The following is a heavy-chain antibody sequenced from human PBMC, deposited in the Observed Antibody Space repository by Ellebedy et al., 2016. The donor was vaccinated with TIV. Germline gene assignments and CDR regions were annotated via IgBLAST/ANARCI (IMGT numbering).Heavy chain of an antibody. Sequence: PSETLSLTCTVSGDSISSSVYYWGLIRQPPGKGLEWVANIKQAGTEKYDVDSVKGRFNISRDNAKNSLYLQMNSLRAEDTAVYYCARVTTLATGTGYYFDYWGQGTLVTVSS. V-gene: IGHV3-7*01. J-gene: IGHJ4*02. CDR3: ARVTTLATGTGYYFDY. D-gene: IGHD4-17*01. CDR1: GDSISSSVYY. CDR2: IKQAGTEK.